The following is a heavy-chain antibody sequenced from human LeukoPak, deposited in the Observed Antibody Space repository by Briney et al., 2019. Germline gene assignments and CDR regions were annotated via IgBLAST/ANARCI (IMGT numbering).Heavy chain of an antibody. Sequence: GGSLRLSCAASGFTFSSYGMHWVRQAPGKGLEWVAVISYDGSNKYYADSVKGRFTISRDNSKNTLYLQMNSLRAEDTAVYYCAKNIDYGDYPDAFDIWGQGTMVTVSS. J-gene: IGHJ3*02. D-gene: IGHD4-17*01. V-gene: IGHV3-30*18. CDR1: GFTFSSYG. CDR2: ISYDGSNK. CDR3: AKNIDYGDYPDAFDI.